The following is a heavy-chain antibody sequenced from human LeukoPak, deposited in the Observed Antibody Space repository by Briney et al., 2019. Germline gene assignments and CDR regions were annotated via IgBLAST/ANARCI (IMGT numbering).Heavy chain of an antibody. CDR3: ARDKSTSCYYFDY. CDR1: GFSFSIYG. D-gene: IGHD2-2*01. V-gene: IGHV3-33*01. J-gene: IGHJ4*02. Sequence: PGTSLRLSCAASGFSFSIYGMHWVRQAPGKGLEWVAVIWYDGSNKYYEDSVKGRFTISRDNSKNTLYLQMNTLRAEDTAVYYCARDKSTSCYYFDYWGQGTLVTVSS. CDR2: IWYDGSNK.